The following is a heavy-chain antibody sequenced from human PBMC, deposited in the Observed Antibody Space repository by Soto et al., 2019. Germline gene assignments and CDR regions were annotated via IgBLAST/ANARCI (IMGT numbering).Heavy chain of an antibody. CDR1: GESFGAYY. V-gene: IGHV4-34*01. CDR3: ARGFSNSVTTRFDS. J-gene: IGHJ4*02. Sequence: ETLSLTCTVSGESFGAYYWSWIRQSPGKGLEWIGEVYHSGDTKYNPSLRSRVTISEDPSKNQFSLRMTSMTAADTGVYYCARGFSNSVTTRFDSWGQGTLVTVSS. D-gene: IGHD4-17*01. CDR2: VYHSGDT.